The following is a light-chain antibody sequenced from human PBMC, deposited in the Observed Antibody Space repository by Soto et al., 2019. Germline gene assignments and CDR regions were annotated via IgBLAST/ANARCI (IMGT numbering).Light chain of an antibody. J-gene: IGLJ1*01. CDR1: SSDVGSSDY. CDR3: GSYASSLYV. V-gene: IGLV2-14*01. Sequence: QSVLTQPASVSGSPGQSITISCTGTSSDVGSSDYVSWYQQHPGKAPKLMIYEGANRPSGFSNRFSGSKSGNTASLTISGLQAEDEAEYYCGSYASSLYVFGTGTKLTVL. CDR2: EGA.